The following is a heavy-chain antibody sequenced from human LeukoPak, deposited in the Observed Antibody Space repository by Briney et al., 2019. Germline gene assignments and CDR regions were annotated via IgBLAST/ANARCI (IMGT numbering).Heavy chain of an antibody. CDR1: GYTFTNFG. Sequence: ASVKVSCKASGYTFTNFGINWVRQAPGQGLEWMGWISAYNGNTNHAQKLQGRVTMTTDTSTSTAYMELRSLRSDDTAVYYCARDWSTIYGVIILGYFDSWGQGTLVTVSS. CDR3: ARDWSTIYGVIILGYFDS. D-gene: IGHD3-3*01. V-gene: IGHV1-18*01. CDR2: ISAYNGNT. J-gene: IGHJ4*02.